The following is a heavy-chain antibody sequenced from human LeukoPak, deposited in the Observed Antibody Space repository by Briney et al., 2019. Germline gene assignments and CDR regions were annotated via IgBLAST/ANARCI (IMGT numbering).Heavy chain of an antibody. CDR3: ARHGYSSSP. Sequence: SETLSLTCTVSGYSISSGYYWSWIRQPPGKGLEWIGEINHSGSTNYNPSLKSRVTISVDTSKNQFSLKLSSVTAADTAVYYCARHGYSSSPWGQGTLVTVSS. CDR1: GYSISSGYY. CDR2: INHSGST. V-gene: IGHV4-38-2*02. J-gene: IGHJ5*02. D-gene: IGHD6-13*01.